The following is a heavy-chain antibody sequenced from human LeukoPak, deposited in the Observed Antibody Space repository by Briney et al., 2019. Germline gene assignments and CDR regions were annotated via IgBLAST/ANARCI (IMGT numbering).Heavy chain of an antibody. CDR3: AKDLAPYYGSGSYAEDDTPPYFDY. Sequence: GGSLRLSCAASGFTFSSYGMHWVRQAPGKGLEWVAVISYDGSNKYYADSVKGRFTISRDNSKNTLYLQMNSLRAEDTAVYYCAKDLAPYYGSGSYAEDDTPPYFDYWGQGTLVTVSS. V-gene: IGHV3-30*18. CDR1: GFTFSSYG. J-gene: IGHJ4*02. D-gene: IGHD3-10*01. CDR2: ISYDGSNK.